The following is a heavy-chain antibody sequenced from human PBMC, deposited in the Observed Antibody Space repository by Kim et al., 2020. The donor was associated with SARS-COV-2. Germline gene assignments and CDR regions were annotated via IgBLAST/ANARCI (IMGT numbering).Heavy chain of an antibody. J-gene: IGHJ6*02. CDR3: ARDSCYALAV. CDR2: IYSDGSTT. Sequence: GGSLRLSCAASGFSFSSYWMHWVRQAPGKGLVWVSRIYSDGSTTYYADSVKGRFTISRDNAKNTLYLQMNSLRAEDTAVYFCARDSCYALAVLSQGNTVT. CDR1: GFSFSSYW. V-gene: IGHV3-74*01.